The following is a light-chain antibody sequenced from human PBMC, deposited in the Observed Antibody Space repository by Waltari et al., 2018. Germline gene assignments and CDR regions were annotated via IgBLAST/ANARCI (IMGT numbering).Light chain of an antibody. J-gene: IGKJ1*01. CDR3: QKSSSTPPWT. CDR1: QSISIY. Sequence: DIQMTQSPSSLSASVGDRVTITCRESQSISIYLNWYQQKPGKAHKLLIYSASSLQSAVPSRFSGSGSGTDFTLTISSLQPEDFATYYCQKSSSTPPWTFGQGTKVEIK. V-gene: IGKV1-39*01. CDR2: SAS.